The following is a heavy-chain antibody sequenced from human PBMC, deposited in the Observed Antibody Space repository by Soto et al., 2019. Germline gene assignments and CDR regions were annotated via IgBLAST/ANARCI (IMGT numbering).Heavy chain of an antibody. V-gene: IGHV3-23*01. CDR1: GFTFSSYA. J-gene: IGHJ4*02. Sequence: LRLSCAASGFTFSSYAMSWARQAPGKGLEWVSAISGSGGSTYYADSVKGRFTISRDNSKNTLYLQMNSLRAEDTAVYYCAKALYYYDSSGYCVFDYWGQGTLVTVSS. CDR2: ISGSGGST. CDR3: AKALYYYDSSGYCVFDY. D-gene: IGHD3-22*01.